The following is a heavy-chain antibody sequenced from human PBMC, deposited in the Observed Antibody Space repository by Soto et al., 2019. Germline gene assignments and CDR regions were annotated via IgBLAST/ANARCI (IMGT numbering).Heavy chain of an antibody. V-gene: IGHV4-61*01. CDR3: ARGSYWWFDP. Sequence: QVQLQESGPGLVKPSETLSLTCTVSGGSVSSGSYYWSWIRQPPGKGLEWIGYIYYSGSTKYNPSLKSRVTISVDTSKNQFSLKLSSVTAADTAVYYCARGSYWWFDPWGQGTLVTVSS. CDR2: IYYSGST. J-gene: IGHJ5*02. CDR1: GGSVSSGSYY. D-gene: IGHD2-8*02.